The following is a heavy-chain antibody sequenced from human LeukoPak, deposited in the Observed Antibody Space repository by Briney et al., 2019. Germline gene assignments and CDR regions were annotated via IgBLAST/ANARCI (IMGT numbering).Heavy chain of an antibody. Sequence: SETLSLTCAVYGGSFSGYYWSWIRQPPRKGLEWIGEINHSGSTNYNPSLKSRVTISVDTSKNQFSLKLSSVTAADTAVYYCARGPRITMVRGAIRVPLDVWGKGTTVTVSS. V-gene: IGHV4-34*01. CDR2: INHSGST. J-gene: IGHJ6*04. D-gene: IGHD3-10*01. CDR3: ARGPRITMVRGAIRVPLDV. CDR1: GGSFSGYY.